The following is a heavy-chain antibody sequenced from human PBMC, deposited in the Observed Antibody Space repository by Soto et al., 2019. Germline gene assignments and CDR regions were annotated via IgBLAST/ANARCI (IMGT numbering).Heavy chain of an antibody. CDR2: IKSKTDGGTT. J-gene: IGHJ4*02. CDR1: GFTFSNAW. V-gene: IGHV3-15*01. CDR3: TAESTILWFGELYPRSLYDY. Sequence: GGSLRLSCAASGFTFSNAWMSWVRQAPGKGLEWVGRIKSKTDGGTTDYAAPVKGRFTISRDDSKNTLYLQMNSLKTEDTAVYYCTAESTILWFGELYPRSLYDYWGQGTLVTVSS. D-gene: IGHD3-10*01.